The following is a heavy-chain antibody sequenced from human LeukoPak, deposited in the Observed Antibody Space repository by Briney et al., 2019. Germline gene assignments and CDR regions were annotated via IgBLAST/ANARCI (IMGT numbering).Heavy chain of an antibody. CDR1: GFTFSSHG. CDR2: ISPSGDIL. Sequence: GGSLRLSCAASGFTFSSHGMNWVRQAPGKGLEWVSGISPSGDILYYADSVKGRFTISRDNSKNTLYLQMNSLRAEDTAVYYCAKDYSKTSYYGSGTYYRPKWFDPWGQGTLVTVSS. D-gene: IGHD3-10*01. V-gene: IGHV3-23*01. CDR3: AKDYSKTSYYGSGTYYRPKWFDP. J-gene: IGHJ5*02.